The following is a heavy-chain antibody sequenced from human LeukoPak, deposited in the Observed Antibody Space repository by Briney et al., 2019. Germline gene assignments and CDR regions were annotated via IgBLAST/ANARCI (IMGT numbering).Heavy chain of an antibody. D-gene: IGHD2-8*01. CDR2: IKSKIDGETT. V-gene: IGHV3-15*01. Sequence: GGSLRLSCAASGFTFNTAWMSWVRQVPGKGLEWVGCIKSKIDGETTDYAAPVKGRFSISRDDSKNMLFLQKNSLKTEDTAVYYCTTEGVMDFAGRARDIWGQGTMVTVSS. CDR1: GFTFNTAW. CDR3: TTEGVMDFAGRARDI. J-gene: IGHJ3*02.